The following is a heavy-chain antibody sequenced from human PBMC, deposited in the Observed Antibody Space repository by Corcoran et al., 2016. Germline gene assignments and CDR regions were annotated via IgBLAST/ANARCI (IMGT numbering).Heavy chain of an antibody. J-gene: IGHJ4*02. CDR2: INQDGSVK. CDR1: GLTLSTYW. CDR3: GGGHTGYNY. Sequence: EVQLVESGGGLVQPGGSLRLSCAVSGLTLSTYWMTWLRQVPGKGLEWVANINQDGSVKDYVDSVKGRFTISRDNAKNSLYLQMDSLRVEDTAVYYCGGGHTGYNYWGQATLVTVSS. D-gene: IGHD2-2*02. V-gene: IGHV3-7*03.